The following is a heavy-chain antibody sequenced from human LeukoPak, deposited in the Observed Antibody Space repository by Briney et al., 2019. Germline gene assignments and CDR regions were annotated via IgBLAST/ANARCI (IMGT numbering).Heavy chain of an antibody. J-gene: IGHJ4*02. Sequence: GGSLRLSCAASGFTFSSSAMSWVRQAPGKGLEWVSAISNNGGYTYYADSVQGRFTISRDNSKSTLCLQMNSLRAEDTVVYYCAKRYRSGTYLQGDFDYWGQGTLVTVSS. CDR2: ISNNGGYT. CDR3: AKRYRSGTYLQGDFDY. V-gene: IGHV3-23*01. D-gene: IGHD1-26*01. CDR1: GFTFSSSA.